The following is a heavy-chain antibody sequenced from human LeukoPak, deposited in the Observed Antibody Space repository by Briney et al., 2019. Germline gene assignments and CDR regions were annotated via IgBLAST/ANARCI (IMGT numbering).Heavy chain of an antibody. CDR2: IYYSGST. J-gene: IGHJ4*02. V-gene: IGHV4-59*01. CDR3: ARVPYGRSGYYSYFFDY. Sequence: SETLSLTCTVSGGSISSYYWSWIRQPPGKGLEWIGYIYYSGSTNYNPSLKSRVTISVDTSKNQFSLKLSSVTAADTAVYYCARVPYGRSGYYSYFFDYWGQGTLVTVSS. CDR1: GGSISSYY. D-gene: IGHD3-22*01.